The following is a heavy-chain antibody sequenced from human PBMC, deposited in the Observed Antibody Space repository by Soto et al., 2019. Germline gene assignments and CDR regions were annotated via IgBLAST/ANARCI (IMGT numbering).Heavy chain of an antibody. CDR2: INAGNGNT. CDR1: GYTFTSYA. Sequence: QVQLVQSGAEEKKPGASVKVSCKASGYTFTSYAMHWVRQAPGQRLEWMGWINAGNGNTKYSQKFQGRVTITRDTSASTAYMELSSLRSEDTAVYYCARDIAYCGGDCHGGGGFDYWGQGTLVTVSS. V-gene: IGHV1-3*05. D-gene: IGHD2-21*02. J-gene: IGHJ4*02. CDR3: ARDIAYCGGDCHGGGGFDY.